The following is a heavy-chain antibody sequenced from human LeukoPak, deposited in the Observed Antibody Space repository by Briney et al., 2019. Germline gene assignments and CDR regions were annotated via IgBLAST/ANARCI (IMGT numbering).Heavy chain of an antibody. CDR1: GDSFSGHY. CDR3: VRRSRVAMPNALDLISDF. CDR2: ITDGERT. D-gene: IGHD6-13*01. V-gene: IGHV4-34*01. J-gene: IGHJ4*02. Sequence: SETLSLTCAVYGDSFSGHYWSWNRQPPGKGLEWIGEITDGERTSYSPSLKSRATISVVPSQRQFSLELDSVTAADTAIYYCVRRSRVAMPNALDLISDFWGQGTLATVSS.